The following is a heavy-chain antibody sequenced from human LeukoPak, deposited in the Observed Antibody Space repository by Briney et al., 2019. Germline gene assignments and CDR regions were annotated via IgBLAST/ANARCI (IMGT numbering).Heavy chain of an antibody. CDR1: GFTFDDYG. Sequence: GGSLRVSCAASGFTFDDYGMSWVRQAPGKGLEWVANIKKDGSERYYVDSVKGRFTISRDNTKKSLYLQMNTLRAEDTAVYYCARDLAGPPQEAFDIWGQGTMVTVSS. J-gene: IGHJ3*02. V-gene: IGHV3-7*01. CDR3: ARDLAGPPQEAFDI. CDR2: IKKDGSER.